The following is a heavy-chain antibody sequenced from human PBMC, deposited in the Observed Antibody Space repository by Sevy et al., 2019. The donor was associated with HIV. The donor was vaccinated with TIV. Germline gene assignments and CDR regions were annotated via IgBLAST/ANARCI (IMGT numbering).Heavy chain of an antibody. CDR1: GFTFSKYS. V-gene: IGHV3-23*01. D-gene: IGHD2-8*01. CDR3: AREGCTKPHDY. J-gene: IGHJ4*02. Sequence: GGSLRLSCEASGFTFSKYSMRWVRQAPGKGLEWVSTFSFGCGRINYADSVKGRFTISRDDSKNTLYSQMNSLRAEDTAVYYCAREGCTKPHDYWGQGTLVTVSS. CDR2: FSFGCGRI.